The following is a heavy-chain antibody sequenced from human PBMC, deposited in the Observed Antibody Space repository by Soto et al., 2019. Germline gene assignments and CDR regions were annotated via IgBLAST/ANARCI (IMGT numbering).Heavy chain of an antibody. CDR1: GDTFSFYS. J-gene: IGHJ4*02. Sequence: QVQLVQSGAEVKRPGSSVKVSCKASGDTFSFYSINWVRQAPGLGLEWMGRINPILSMSNYAQRFQGRVTXTXDXXTTTAYMELSGLRSEDTAIYYCAGSYGSGYRAFDYWGQGALVTVSS. CDR2: INPILSMS. D-gene: IGHD3-10*01. CDR3: AGSYGSGYRAFDY. V-gene: IGHV1-69*02.